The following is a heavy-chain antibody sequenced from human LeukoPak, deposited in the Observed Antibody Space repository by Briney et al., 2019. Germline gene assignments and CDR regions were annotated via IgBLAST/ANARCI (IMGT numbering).Heavy chain of an antibody. CDR1: GGSVSSSSYC. CDR2: INHSGST. Sequence: PSETLSLTCTVSGGSVSSSSYCWGWIRQPPGKGLEWIGEINHSGSTNYNPSLKSRVTISVDTSKNQFSLKLSSVTAADTAVYYCASRYIVVVTTAKKPFDPWGQGTLVTVSS. D-gene: IGHD2-21*02. V-gene: IGHV4-39*07. CDR3: ASRYIVVVTTAKKPFDP. J-gene: IGHJ5*02.